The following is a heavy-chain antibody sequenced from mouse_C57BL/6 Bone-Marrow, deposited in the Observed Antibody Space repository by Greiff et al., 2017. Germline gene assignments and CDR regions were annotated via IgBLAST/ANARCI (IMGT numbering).Heavy chain of an antibody. CDR2: IDPSDSYT. CDR3: ARDATVVAPDAMDY. Sequence: QVQLQQPGAELVMPGASVKLSCKASGYTFTSYWMHWVKQRPGQGLEWIGEIDPSDSYTNYNQKFKGTSTLTVDKSSSTAYMQLSSLTSEDSAVYYCARDATVVAPDAMDYWGQGTSVTVSS. CDR1: GYTFTSYW. D-gene: IGHD1-1*01. V-gene: IGHV1-69*01. J-gene: IGHJ4*01.